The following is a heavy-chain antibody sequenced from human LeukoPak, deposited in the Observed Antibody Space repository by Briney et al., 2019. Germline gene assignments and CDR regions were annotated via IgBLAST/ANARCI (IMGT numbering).Heavy chain of an antibody. J-gene: IGHJ6*02. V-gene: IGHV3-33*01. CDR3: TTLLRYRSSSPLGYYGMDV. Sequence: GGSLRLSCAASGFTFSSYGMHWVRQAPGKGLEWVAVIWYDGSNKYYADSVKGRFTISRDNSKNTLYLQMNSLKTEDTAVYYCTTLLRYRSSSPLGYYGMDVWGQGTTVTVSS. CDR1: GFTFSSYG. D-gene: IGHD6-13*01. CDR2: IWYDGSNK.